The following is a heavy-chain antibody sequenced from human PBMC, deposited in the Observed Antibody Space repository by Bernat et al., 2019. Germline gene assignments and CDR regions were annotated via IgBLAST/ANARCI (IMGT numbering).Heavy chain of an antibody. Sequence: QVQLVESGGGVVQPGGSLRLSCAASGFTFSSYVMHWVRQAPGKGLEWVAFIRYDGSNKYYADSVKGRFTISRDNSKNTLYLQMNSLRAEDTAVYYCAKAPSYDSSGFFDYWGQGTLVTVSS. CDR2: IRYDGSNK. CDR3: AKAPSYDSSGFFDY. V-gene: IGHV3-30*02. D-gene: IGHD3-22*01. J-gene: IGHJ4*02. CDR1: GFTFSSYV.